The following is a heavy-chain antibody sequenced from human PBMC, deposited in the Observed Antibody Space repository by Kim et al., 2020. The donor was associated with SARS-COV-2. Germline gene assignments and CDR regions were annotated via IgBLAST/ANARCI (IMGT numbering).Heavy chain of an antibody. J-gene: IGHJ4*02. D-gene: IGHD3-22*01. V-gene: IGHV1-2*02. CDR3: AKSEAGYYYDSSGYHLGGYYFDY. CDR2: INPNSGGT. Sequence: ASVKVSCKASGYTFTGYYMHWVRQAPGQGLEWMGWINPNSGGTNYAQKFQGRVTMTRDTSISTAYMELSRLRSDDTAVYYCAKSEAGYYYDSSGYHLGGYYFDYWGQGTLVTVSS. CDR1: GYTFTGYY.